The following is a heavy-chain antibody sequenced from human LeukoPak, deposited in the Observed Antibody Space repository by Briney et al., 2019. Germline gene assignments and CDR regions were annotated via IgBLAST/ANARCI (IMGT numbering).Heavy chain of an antibody. CDR1: GYTFTGYY. D-gene: IGHD4-11*01. Sequence: ASVKVSCKASGYTFTGYYMHWVRRAPGQGLEWMGWINPNSGGTNYAQKFQGRVTMTRDTSISTAYMELSRLRSDDTAVYYCARAYIDYSKSFDYWGQGTLVTVSS. CDR2: INPNSGGT. V-gene: IGHV1-2*02. CDR3: ARAYIDYSKSFDY. J-gene: IGHJ4*02.